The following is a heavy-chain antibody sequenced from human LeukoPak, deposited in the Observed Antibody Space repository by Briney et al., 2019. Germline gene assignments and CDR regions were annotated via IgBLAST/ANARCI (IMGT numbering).Heavy chain of an antibody. J-gene: IGHJ4*02. CDR2: ISSSSSYI. CDR3: ARAFRSGGRLGELSLVY. D-gene: IGHD3-16*02. V-gene: IGHV3-21*01. Sequence: KSGGSLRLSCAASGFTFSSYSMNWVRQAPGKGLEWVSSISSSSSYIYYADSVKGRFTISRDNAKNPLHLQMNSLRAEDTAVYYCARAFRSGGRLGELSLVYWGQGTLVTVSS. CDR1: GFTFSSYS.